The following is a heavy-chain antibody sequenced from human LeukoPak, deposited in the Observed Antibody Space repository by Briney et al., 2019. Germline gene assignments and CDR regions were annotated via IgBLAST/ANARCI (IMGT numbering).Heavy chain of an antibody. D-gene: IGHD6-19*01. V-gene: IGHV1-18*01. Sequence: ASVKVSCKASGYTFTSYGISWVRQAPGQGLEWMGWISAYNGNTNYAQKLQGRVTMTTDTSTSTAYMELRSLRSVNTDRHGCTRDFLPTWYSSGWYFAYWGQGTLVTVSS. CDR2: ISAYNGNT. CDR1: GYTFTSYG. J-gene: IGHJ4*02. CDR3: TRDFLPTWYSSGWYFAY.